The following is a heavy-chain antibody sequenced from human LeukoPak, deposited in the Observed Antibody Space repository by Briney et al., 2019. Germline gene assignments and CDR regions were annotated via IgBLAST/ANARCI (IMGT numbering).Heavy chain of an antibody. CDR2: IYYSGST. V-gene: IGHV4-39*01. CDR3: ARRYYYDSSGYYDY. D-gene: IGHD3-22*01. Sequence: SETLSLTCTVSGGSISSSSYYWGWIRQPPGKGLEWTGSIYYSGSTYYNPSLKSRVTISVDTSKNQFSLKLSSVTAADTAVYYCARRYYYDSSGYYDYWGQGTLVTVSS. CDR1: GGSISSSSYY. J-gene: IGHJ4*02.